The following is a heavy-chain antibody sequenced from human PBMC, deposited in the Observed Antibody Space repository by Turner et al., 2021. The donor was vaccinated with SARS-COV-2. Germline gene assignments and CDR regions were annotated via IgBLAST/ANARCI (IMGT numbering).Heavy chain of an antibody. J-gene: IGHJ4*02. V-gene: IGHV3-30*18. CDR3: AKEGTFGEVTGFDY. CDR1: GFTFSSYG. CDR2: ISYDESNN. D-gene: IGHD2-21*02. Sequence: QVQLVESGGGVVQPGRALRLSCAASGFTFSSYGMHWVRQAPGKGLEWVAVISYDESNNYYTDSVKGRFTISRDNSKNTLYLQMNSLRAEDTAVYYCAKEGTFGEVTGFDYWGQGTLVTVSS.